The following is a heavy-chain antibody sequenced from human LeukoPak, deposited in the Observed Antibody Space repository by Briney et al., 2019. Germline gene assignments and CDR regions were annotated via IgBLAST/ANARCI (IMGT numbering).Heavy chain of an antibody. CDR3: ARDYSTVTTFFDY. CDR2: ITGSGRDT. Sequence: QAGGSLRLSCAASGFTFSTYAMNWVRQAPGKRLEWVSSITGSGRDTYYAGSVKGRITISRDNSRNTLYLQMNSLRAEDTAVYYCARDYSTVTTFFDYWGQGTLVTVSS. D-gene: IGHD4-17*01. V-gene: IGHV3-23*01. CDR1: GFTFSTYA. J-gene: IGHJ4*02.